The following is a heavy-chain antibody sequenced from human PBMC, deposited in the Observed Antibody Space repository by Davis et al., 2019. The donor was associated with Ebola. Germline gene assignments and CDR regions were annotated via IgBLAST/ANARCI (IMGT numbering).Heavy chain of an antibody. J-gene: IGHJ6*02. CDR1: GGSISSSSYY. Sequence: MPSETLSLTCTVSGGSISSSSYYWGWIRQPPGKGLEWIGSIYYSGSTYYNPSLKSRVTISVDTSKNQFSLKLSSVTAADTAVYYCAREDTAMVTWAYYYYGMDVWGQGTTVTVSS. D-gene: IGHD5-18*01. CDR2: IYYSGST. CDR3: AREDTAMVTWAYYYYGMDV. V-gene: IGHV4-39*02.